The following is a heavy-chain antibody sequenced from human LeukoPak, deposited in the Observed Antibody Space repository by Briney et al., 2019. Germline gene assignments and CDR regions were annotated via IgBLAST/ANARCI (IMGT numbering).Heavy chain of an antibody. Sequence: GASVKVSCKASGYTFTSYYMHWVRQAPGQGLEWMGIINPSGGSTSYAQKFQGRVTMTRDMSTSTVYMELSSLRSEDTAVYYCARALDIVATRHGAFDIWGQGTMVTVSP. D-gene: IGHD5-12*01. V-gene: IGHV1-46*01. CDR1: GYTFTSYY. CDR3: ARALDIVATRHGAFDI. J-gene: IGHJ3*02. CDR2: INPSGGST.